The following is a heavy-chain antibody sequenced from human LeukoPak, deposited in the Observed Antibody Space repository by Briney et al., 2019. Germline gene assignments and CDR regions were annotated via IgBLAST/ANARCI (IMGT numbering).Heavy chain of an antibody. CDR2: VDHTGST. Sequence: PSGTLSLTCTVSDDSITLYYWTWIRQPPGKGLEWIGYVDHTGSTNFNPSLNGRVTISRDTSKNHFSLRLRSVTAADTAVYYCTRLLRTMWELPYYWGQGTLVTVSS. J-gene: IGHJ4*02. V-gene: IGHV4-59*01. D-gene: IGHD1-26*01. CDR3: TRLLRTMWELPYY. CDR1: DDSITLYY.